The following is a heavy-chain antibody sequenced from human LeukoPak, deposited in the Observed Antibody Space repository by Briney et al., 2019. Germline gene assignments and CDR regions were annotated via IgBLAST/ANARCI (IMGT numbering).Heavy chain of an antibody. Sequence: SVKVSCRAFGGTFSSYTISWVRQAPGQGLEWMGRIIPILGIANYAQKFQGRVTITADKSTSTAYMELSSLRSEDTAVYYCARDKGLAPHHDAFDIWGQGTMVTVPS. CDR1: GGTFSSYT. V-gene: IGHV1-69*04. CDR2: IIPILGIA. J-gene: IGHJ3*02. CDR3: ARDKGLAPHHDAFDI. D-gene: IGHD6-6*01.